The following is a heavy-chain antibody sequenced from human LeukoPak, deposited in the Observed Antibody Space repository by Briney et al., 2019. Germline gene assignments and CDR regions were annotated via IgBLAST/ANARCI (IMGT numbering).Heavy chain of an antibody. Sequence: GGSLRLSCKGSGYTFTNYWIGWVRQMPGKGLDFMGIIYPGDSDTRYSPSFQGQVTISADKSFTTAYLQWSSLKTSDTAMYYCASRYGAETAIDIWGQGTMVTVSS. V-gene: IGHV5-51*01. D-gene: IGHD4-17*01. CDR1: GYTFTNYW. CDR2: IYPGDSDT. J-gene: IGHJ3*02. CDR3: ASRYGAETAIDI.